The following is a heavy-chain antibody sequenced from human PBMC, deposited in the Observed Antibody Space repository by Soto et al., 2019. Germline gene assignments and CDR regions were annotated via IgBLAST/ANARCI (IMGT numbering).Heavy chain of an antibody. V-gene: IGHV3-30*18. D-gene: IGHD3-10*01. Sequence: GGSLRLSCAASGFTFSSYGMHWVRQAPGKGLEWVAVISYDGSNKYYADSVKGRFTISRDNSKNTLYLQMNSLRAEDTAVYYCAKDRGITMVRGVKFYYYGMDVWGQGTTVTVSS. CDR1: GFTFSSYG. CDR3: AKDRGITMVRGVKFYYYGMDV. CDR2: ISYDGSNK. J-gene: IGHJ6*02.